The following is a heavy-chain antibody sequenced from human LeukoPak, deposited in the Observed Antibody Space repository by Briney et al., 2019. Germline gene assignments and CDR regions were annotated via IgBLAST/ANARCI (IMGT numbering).Heavy chain of an antibody. Sequence: SVKVSCKASGGTFSSYAISWVRQAPGQGLEWMGGIIPIFGTANYAQKFQGRVTITTDESTSTAHMELSSLRSEDTAVYYCATGGNYYDSGGYYSLGAFDIWGQGTMVTVSS. D-gene: IGHD3-22*01. V-gene: IGHV1-69*05. CDR3: ATGGNYYDSGGYYSLGAFDI. CDR2: IIPIFGTA. J-gene: IGHJ3*02. CDR1: GGTFSSYA.